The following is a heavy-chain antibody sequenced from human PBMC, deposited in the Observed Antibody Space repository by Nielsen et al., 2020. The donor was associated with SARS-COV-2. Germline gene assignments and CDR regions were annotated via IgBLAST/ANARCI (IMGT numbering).Heavy chain of an antibody. CDR3: VRDHAHGMDV. V-gene: IGHV3-13*04. CDR2: IGTAGDT. Sequence: GESLKISCAASGFTFSSYDMHWVRQATGKGLEWVSAIGTAGDTYYPGSVKGRFTISRENAKNSLYLQMNSLRAGDTAVYYCVRDHAHGMDVWGQGTTVTVSS. J-gene: IGHJ6*02. CDR1: GFTFSSYD.